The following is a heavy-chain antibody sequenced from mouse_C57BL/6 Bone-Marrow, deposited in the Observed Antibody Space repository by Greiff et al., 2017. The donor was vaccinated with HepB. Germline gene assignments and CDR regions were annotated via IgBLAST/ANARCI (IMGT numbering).Heavy chain of an antibody. D-gene: IGHD1-1*01. CDR2: ISSGSSTT. J-gene: IGHJ2*01. CDR1: GFTFSDYG. V-gene: IGHV5-17*01. Sequence: EVQLVESGGGLVKPGGSLKLSCAASGFTFSDYGMHWVRQAPEKGLEWVAYISSGSSTTYYADTVKGRFTISRDNAKNTLFLQITSLRSEDTAMYYCARHLITTVVAGSYFDYWGQGTTLTVSS. CDR3: ARHLITTVVAGSYFDY.